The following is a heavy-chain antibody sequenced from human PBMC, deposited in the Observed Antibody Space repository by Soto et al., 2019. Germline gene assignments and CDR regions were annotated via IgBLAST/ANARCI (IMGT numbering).Heavy chain of an antibody. CDR3: ARALFTMVREHIAPGY. CDR2: ISAYNGNT. Sequence: GASVKVSCKASGYTFTSYGISWVRQAPGQGLEWMGWISAYNGNTNYAQKLQGRVTMTTDTSTNTAYKELRSLRTDDTAVYYCARALFTMVREHIAPGYWGQGTLVTVSS. D-gene: IGHD3-10*01. CDR1: GYTFTSYG. V-gene: IGHV1-18*01. J-gene: IGHJ4*02.